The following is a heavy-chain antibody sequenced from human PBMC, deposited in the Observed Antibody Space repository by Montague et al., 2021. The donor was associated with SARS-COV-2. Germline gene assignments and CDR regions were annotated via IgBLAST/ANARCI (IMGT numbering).Heavy chain of an antibody. J-gene: IGHJ4*02. Sequence: SLRLSCAASGFTFKSYSIHWVRQDPGKGLEWVAVISYDGTNKYYADSVKGRFAISRDNSENMVYLQMSSLSPEDTAVYYCARVFSGTYLDYFDYWGQGTLVTVSS. V-gene: IGHV3-30*09. CDR2: ISYDGTNK. CDR3: ARVFSGTYLDYFDY. CDR1: GFTFKSYS. D-gene: IGHD1-26*01.